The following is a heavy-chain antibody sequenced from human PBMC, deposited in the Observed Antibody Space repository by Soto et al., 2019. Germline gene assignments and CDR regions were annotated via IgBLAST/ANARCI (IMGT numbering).Heavy chain of an antibody. CDR3: ARETITIFGVVTIEY. J-gene: IGHJ4*02. CDR2: IYYSGST. D-gene: IGHD3-3*01. CDR1: GGSISSGGYY. V-gene: IGHV4-31*03. Sequence: SDTLSLTCTVSGGSISSGGYYWILISQHPGKCLEWIGYIYYSGSTYYNPSLKSRVTISVDTSKNQFSLKLSSVTAADTAVYYCARETITIFGVVTIEYWGQGTLVTVSS.